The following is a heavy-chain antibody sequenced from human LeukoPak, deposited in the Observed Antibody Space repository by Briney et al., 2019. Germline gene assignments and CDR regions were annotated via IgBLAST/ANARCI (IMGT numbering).Heavy chain of an antibody. CDR2: IFPDDSDT. CDR1: GSTFTTYG. V-gene: IGHV5-51*01. CDR3: ARPRGGTTQPFDS. J-gene: IGHJ4*02. D-gene: IGHD1-7*01. Sequence: GGSLEISCQGSGSTFTTYGIGWVRQLPGKGLEWMGIIFPDDSDTIYSPSFQGQVTISADKSITTAYLQWSSLKASDTAMYYCARPRGGTTQPFDSWGQGTLVTVSS.